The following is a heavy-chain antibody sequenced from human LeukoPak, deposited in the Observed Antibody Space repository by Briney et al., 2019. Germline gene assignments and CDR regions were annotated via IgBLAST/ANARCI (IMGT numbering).Heavy chain of an antibody. D-gene: IGHD3-22*01. CDR2: ISAYNGNT. CDR3: ARDSYYYDSSGYPST. V-gene: IGHV1-18*01. CDR1: GYTFTSYG. Sequence: ASVKVSCKASGYTFTSYGISWVRQAPGQGLEWMGWISAYNGNTNYAQKLQGRVTMTTDTSTSTAYMELRSLRSDDTAVYHCARDSYYYDSSGYPSTWGQGTLVTVSS. J-gene: IGHJ5*02.